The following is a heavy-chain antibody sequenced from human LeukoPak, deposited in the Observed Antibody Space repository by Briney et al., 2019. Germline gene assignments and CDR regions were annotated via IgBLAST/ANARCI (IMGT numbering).Heavy chain of an antibody. J-gene: IGHJ3*02. CDR3: ARGLDSSSFYDAFDI. V-gene: IGHV4-39*07. CDR1: GGSISSSSYY. CDR2: IYYSGST. D-gene: IGHD6-13*01. Sequence: SETLSLTCTVSGGSISSSSYYWGWIRQPPGKGLEWIGSIYYSGSTYYNPSLKSRVTISVDTSKNQFSLKLSSVTAADTAVYYCARGLDSSSFYDAFDIWGQGTMVTVSS.